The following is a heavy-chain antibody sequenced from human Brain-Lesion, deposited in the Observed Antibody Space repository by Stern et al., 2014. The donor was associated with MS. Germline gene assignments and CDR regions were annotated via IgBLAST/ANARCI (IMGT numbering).Heavy chain of an antibody. CDR3: ARRGDSSSSGFDY. CDR1: GYRFTSNW. J-gene: IGHJ4*02. CDR2: IWPGDSDT. D-gene: IGHD6-6*01. Sequence: EVQLVESGAEVKKPGESLKISCKGSGYRFTSNWIGWVRQMPGKGLEWMGIIWPGDSDTRYSPSFQGQATISADKSISTAYLQWSSLQASDTAMNYCARRGDSSSSGFDYWGQGTLVIVSS. V-gene: IGHV5-51*01.